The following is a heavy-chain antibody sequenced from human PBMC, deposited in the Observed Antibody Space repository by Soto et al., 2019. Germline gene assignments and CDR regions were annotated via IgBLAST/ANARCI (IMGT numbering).Heavy chain of an antibody. J-gene: IGHJ4*02. Sequence: EVQLVESGGGLVKPGGSLRLSCAASGFTFSNAWMSWVRQAPGKGLEWVGRIKSGTDGGTIDYAAPVKGRFTISRDDSKNTLYLQMNSLNTEDTAVYYCTTLSAIAVTGNLYRGYWGQGTLVTVSS. V-gene: IGHV3-15*01. D-gene: IGHD6-19*01. CDR1: GFTFSNAW. CDR2: IKSGTDGGTI. CDR3: TTLSAIAVTGNLYRGY.